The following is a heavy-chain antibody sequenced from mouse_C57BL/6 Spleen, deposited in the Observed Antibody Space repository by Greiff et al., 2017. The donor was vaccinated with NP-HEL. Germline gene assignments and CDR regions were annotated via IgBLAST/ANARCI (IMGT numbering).Heavy chain of an antibody. V-gene: IGHV10-1*01. CDR2: IRSKSNNYAT. Sequence: EVNVVESGGGLVQPKGSLKLSCAASGFSFNTYAMNWVRQAPGKGVEWVARIRSKSNNYATYYAESVKDRFTISRDDSESMLYLQMNNLKTEDTAMYSCVRRGYYPPWFAYWRQGTLVTVSA. D-gene: IGHD2-3*01. CDR3: VRRGYYPPWFAY. CDR1: GFSFNTYA. J-gene: IGHJ3*01.